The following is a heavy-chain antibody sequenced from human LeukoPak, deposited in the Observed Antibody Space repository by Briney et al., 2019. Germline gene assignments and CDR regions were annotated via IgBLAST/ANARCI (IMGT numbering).Heavy chain of an antibody. CDR2: IYHTGST. D-gene: IGHD1-26*01. CDR3: ADFRMGAGGY. CDR1: GGSVSSGLYS. J-gene: IGHJ4*02. V-gene: IGHV4-30-2*01. Sequence: SETLSLTCDVSGGSVSSGLYSWSWIRQPLGKGLEWIGYIYHTGSTYYNPSLKSRVTISVDTSKNQFSLKLSSVTAADTAVYYCADFRMGAGGYWGQGTLVTVSS.